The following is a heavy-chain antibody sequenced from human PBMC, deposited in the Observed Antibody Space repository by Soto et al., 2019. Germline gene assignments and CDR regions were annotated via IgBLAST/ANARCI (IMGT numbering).Heavy chain of an antibody. CDR3: ARGIAARRSWLDP. CDR1: GYAFTGYY. Sequence: ASVKVSCKASGYAFTGYYMRWVRQAPGQGLEWMGWINPNSGGTNYAQKFQGRVTMTRDTSISTAYMELSRLRSDDTAVDYCARGIAARRSWLDPWSQGTMVTVSS. D-gene: IGHD6-6*01. CDR2: INPNSGGT. V-gene: IGHV1-2*02. J-gene: IGHJ5*02.